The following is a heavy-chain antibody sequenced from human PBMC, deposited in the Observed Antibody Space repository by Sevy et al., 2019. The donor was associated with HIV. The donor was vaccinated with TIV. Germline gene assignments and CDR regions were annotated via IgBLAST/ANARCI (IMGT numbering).Heavy chain of an antibody. CDR1: GFTLSSYA. V-gene: IGHV3-23*01. CDR2: ISGSGGST. J-gene: IGHJ4*02. Sequence: GGSLRLSCAASGFTLSSYAMSWVRQAPGKGLEWVSAISGSGGSTYYADSVKGRFTISRDNSKNTLYLQMNSLRAEDTAVYYCAKDWRITIFGVVIMPNFDYWGQGTLVTVSS. CDR3: AKDWRITIFGVVIMPNFDY. D-gene: IGHD3-3*01.